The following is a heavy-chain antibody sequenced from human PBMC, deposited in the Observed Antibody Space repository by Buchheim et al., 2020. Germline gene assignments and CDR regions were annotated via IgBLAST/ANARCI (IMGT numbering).Heavy chain of an antibody. J-gene: IGHJ6*02. Sequence: EVQLVESGGGLVQPGGSLRLSCAASGFTFSSYEMNWVRHAPGKGLEWVSYISSSGSTIYYADSVKGRFTISRDNAKNSLYLQMNSLRAEDTAVYYCARTGTYYDFWSGYLPGDYYYYGMDVWGQGTT. D-gene: IGHD3-3*01. CDR1: GFTFSSYE. V-gene: IGHV3-48*03. CDR2: ISSSGSTI. CDR3: ARTGTYYDFWSGYLPGDYYYYGMDV.